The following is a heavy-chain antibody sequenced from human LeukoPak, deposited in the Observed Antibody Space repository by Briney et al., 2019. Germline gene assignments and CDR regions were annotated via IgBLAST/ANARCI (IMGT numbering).Heavy chain of an antibody. CDR1: GGTFSSYA. V-gene: IGHV1-69*01. D-gene: IGHD3-10*01. CDR3: ARDGITMVRGVMSYYYYMDV. J-gene: IGHJ6*03. Sequence: ESSVKVSCKASGGTFSSYAISWVRQAPGQGLEWMGGIIPIFGTANYAQKFQGRVTITADESTSTAYMELSSLRSEDTAVYYCARDGITMVRGVMSYYYYMDVWGKGTTVTVSS. CDR2: IIPIFGTA.